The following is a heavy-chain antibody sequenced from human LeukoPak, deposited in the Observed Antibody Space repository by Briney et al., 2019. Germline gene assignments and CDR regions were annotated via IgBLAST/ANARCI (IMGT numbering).Heavy chain of an antibody. CDR3: ARKDGYLYYFDY. D-gene: IGHD5-24*01. Sequence: ASVKVSCKASGYTCTSYYMHWVRQAPGQGLEWMGIINPSGGSTSYAQKSQGRVTMTRDTSTSTVYMELSSLRSEDTAVYYCARKDGYLYYFDYWGQGTLVTVSS. J-gene: IGHJ4*02. V-gene: IGHV1-46*01. CDR1: GYTCTSYY. CDR2: INPSGGST.